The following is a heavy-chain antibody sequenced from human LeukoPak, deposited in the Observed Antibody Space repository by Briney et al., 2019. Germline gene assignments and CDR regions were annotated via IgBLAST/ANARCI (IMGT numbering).Heavy chain of an antibody. CDR3: ARIQGGSSSVGDH. Sequence: GGALRLYCAAYVFTLSRYRRPWVPRAPGCGLVWVSHINSDGSSTSYADSVKGRFTNSRDNAKNTLYLQMNSLRAGDTAVYYCARIQGGSSSVGDHWGQGTLVTVSS. V-gene: IGHV3-74*01. CDR1: VFTLSRYR. J-gene: IGHJ4*02. CDR2: INSDGSST. D-gene: IGHD6-6*01.